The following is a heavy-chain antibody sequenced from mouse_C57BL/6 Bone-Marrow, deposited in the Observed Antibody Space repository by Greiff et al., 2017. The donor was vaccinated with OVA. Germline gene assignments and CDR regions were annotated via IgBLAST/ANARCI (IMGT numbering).Heavy chain of an antibody. D-gene: IGHD4-1*01. V-gene: IGHV1-78*01. Sequence: VNLVESDAELVKPGASVKISCKVSGYTFTDHTIHWMKQRPEQGLEWIGYIYPRDGSTKYNEKFKGKATLTADKSSSTAYMQLNSLTSEDSAVYFCARGGTGTFPYYFDYWGQGTTLTVSS. CDR1: GYTFTDHT. J-gene: IGHJ2*01. CDR3: ARGGTGTFPYYFDY. CDR2: IYPRDGST.